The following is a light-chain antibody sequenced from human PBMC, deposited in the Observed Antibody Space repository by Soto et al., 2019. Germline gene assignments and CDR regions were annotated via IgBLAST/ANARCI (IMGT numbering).Light chain of an antibody. J-gene: IGKJ1*01. CDR2: AAS. Sequence: EIVLTQSPATLSLSPGERATLSCRASQYVRSSYLAWYQQKPGRAPRLLIYAASTRATGIPDRFSGSGSGTDFTLTISGLEPEDFAVYYCQQYDSSAWTFGQGTKVEIK. V-gene: IGKV3-20*01. CDR1: QYVRSSY. CDR3: QQYDSSAWT.